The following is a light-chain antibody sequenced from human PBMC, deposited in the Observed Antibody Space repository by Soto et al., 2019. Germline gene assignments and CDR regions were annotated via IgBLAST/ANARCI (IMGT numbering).Light chain of an antibody. V-gene: IGKV1-5*01. J-gene: IGKJ1*01. Sequence: DIQRTQSPSTLSASVGDRVTITCRASQSVSSWLAWYQQKPGKAPNLLIYDASTLESRVPSRFSGSGSGTEFTLTISSLLPEDFATYYCQQFHSFSRTFGQGTHVDIK. CDR1: QSVSSW. CDR2: DAS. CDR3: QQFHSFSRT.